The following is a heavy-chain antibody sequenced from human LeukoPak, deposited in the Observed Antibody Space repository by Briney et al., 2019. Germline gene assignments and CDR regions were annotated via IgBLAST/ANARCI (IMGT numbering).Heavy chain of an antibody. Sequence: GESLKISCKGSGYSFTSYWIGWVRQMPGKGLEWMGIIYPGDSDTRYSPSFQGQVTISADKSISTAYLQWSSLKASDTAMYYCARLFSDIVVVVAATPEGYFDYWGQGTLVTVSS. CDR2: IYPGDSDT. D-gene: IGHD2-15*01. CDR3: ARLFSDIVVVVAATPEGYFDY. CDR1: GYSFTSYW. J-gene: IGHJ4*02. V-gene: IGHV5-51*01.